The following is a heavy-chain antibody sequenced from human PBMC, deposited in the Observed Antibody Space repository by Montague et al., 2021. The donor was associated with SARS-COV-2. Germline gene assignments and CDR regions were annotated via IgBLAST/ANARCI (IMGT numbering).Heavy chain of an antibody. V-gene: IGHV2-70*11. J-gene: IGHJ3*02. CDR2: XDWDDDK. D-gene: IGHD4-17*01. CDR1: GFSLSTSGMC. CDR3: ARILATVNAFDI. Sequence: PALVKPTQTLTLTCTFSGFSLSTSGMCVSWIRQPPEKALEWLARXDWDDDKYYSTSLKTRLTISKDTSKNQVVLTMTNMDPVDTATYYCARILATVNAFDIWGQGTMVTVSS.